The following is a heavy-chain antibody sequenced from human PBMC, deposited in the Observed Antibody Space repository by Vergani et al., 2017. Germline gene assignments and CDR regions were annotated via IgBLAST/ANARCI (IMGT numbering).Heavy chain of an antibody. D-gene: IGHD3-22*01. Sequence: QVQLVQSGAEVKKPGASVKVSCKASGYTFTGYYMHWVRQAPGQGLEWMGWINPNSGGTNYAQKFQGRVTMTRDTSISTAYMELSRLRADATAVYYCARGAYYYDSSGYYEKFDYWGQGTLVTVSS. CDR1: GYTFTGYY. CDR2: INPNSGGT. J-gene: IGHJ4*02. CDR3: ARGAYYYDSSGYYEKFDY. V-gene: IGHV1-2*02.